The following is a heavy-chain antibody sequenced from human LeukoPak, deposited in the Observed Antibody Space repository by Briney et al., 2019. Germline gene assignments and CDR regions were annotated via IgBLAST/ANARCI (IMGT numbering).Heavy chain of an antibody. CDR3: ATHGPGGSRRLVPEFDY. CDR2: FDPEDGET. V-gene: IGHV1-24*01. D-gene: IGHD6-19*01. CDR1: GYTLTELS. Sequence: ASVKVSCKVSGYTLTELSMHWVRQAPGKGLEWMGGFDPEDGETIYAQKFQGRVTMTEDTSTDTAYMELSSLRSEDTAVYYCATHGPGGSRRLVPEFDYWGQGTLVTVSS. J-gene: IGHJ4*02.